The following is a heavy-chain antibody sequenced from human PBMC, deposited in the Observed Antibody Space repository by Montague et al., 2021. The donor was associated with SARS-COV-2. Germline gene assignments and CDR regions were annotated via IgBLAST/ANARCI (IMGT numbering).Heavy chain of an antibody. CDR2: IFYSGST. V-gene: IGHV4-39*02. Sequence: SETLSLTCTVSGGSISSSSYYWGWIRQPPGKGLEWIGSIFYSGSTDYXXXLKSRVTISVDTSKNQFSLKLSSVTAADTAVYYCARESLHLTGYYNDYFDYWGQGTLVTVSS. D-gene: IGHD3-9*01. CDR3: ARESLHLTGYYNDYFDY. J-gene: IGHJ4*02. CDR1: GGSISSSSYY.